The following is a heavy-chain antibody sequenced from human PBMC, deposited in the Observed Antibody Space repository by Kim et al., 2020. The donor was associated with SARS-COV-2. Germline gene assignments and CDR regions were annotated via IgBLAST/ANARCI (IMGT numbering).Heavy chain of an antibody. CDR1: GYTFTSYA. V-gene: IGHV7-4-1*02. CDR3: ARDLTRRVVPAAIYTPDAFDI. D-gene: IGHD2-2*01. J-gene: IGHJ3*02. Sequence: ASVKVSCKASGYTFTSYAMNWVRQAPGQGLEWMGWINTNTGNPTYAQGFTGRFVFSLDTSVSTAYLQISSLKAEDTAVYYCARDLTRRVVPAAIYTPDAFDIWGQGTMVTVSS. CDR2: INTNTGNP.